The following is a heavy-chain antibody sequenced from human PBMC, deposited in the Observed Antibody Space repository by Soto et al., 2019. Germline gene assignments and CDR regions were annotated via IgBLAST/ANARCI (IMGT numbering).Heavy chain of an antibody. Sequence: EVQLLESGGDFVQSGGSLRLSCEASGFTFSDFGMSWVRQIPGKGLEWVSTVNYDGRNTHYADSVEGRFTISRDNSKNMLYLQMGSLRAEDTAIYYCAKDAGVEESLFGYWGQGTLVTVSS. D-gene: IGHD3-22*01. CDR1: GFTFSDFG. CDR3: AKDAGVEESLFGY. V-gene: IGHV3-23*01. CDR2: VNYDGRNT. J-gene: IGHJ4*02.